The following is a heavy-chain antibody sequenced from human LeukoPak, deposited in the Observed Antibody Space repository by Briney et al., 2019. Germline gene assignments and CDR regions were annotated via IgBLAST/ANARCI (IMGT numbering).Heavy chain of an antibody. D-gene: IGHD5-24*01. J-gene: IGHJ4*02. V-gene: IGHV3-30*02. CDR2: IRSEGSNK. CDR1: GFTFSYYA. Sequence: GGSLRLSCAASGFTFSYYAMHWVRQAPGKGLEWVAFIRSEGSNKYYADSVKGRFTVSRDNSKGTVYLHMNSLRPEHTAVYYCAKDDAWLQYGDWGRGTLVTVSS. CDR3: AKDDAWLQYGD.